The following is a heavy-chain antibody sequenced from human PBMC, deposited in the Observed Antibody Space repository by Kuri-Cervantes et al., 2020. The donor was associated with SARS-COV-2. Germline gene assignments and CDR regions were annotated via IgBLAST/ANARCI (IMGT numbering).Heavy chain of an antibody. CDR3: ARGMVRGLIQYCYYGMDV. V-gene: IGHV1-2*04. D-gene: IGHD3-10*01. CDR1: GYTFSDYY. Sequence: APVKVSCKASGYTFSDYYMYWVRQAPGQGLEWMGWINPNSGGTNYAQKFQGWVTMTRDTSISTAYMELSRLRSDDTAVYYCARGMVRGLIQYCYYGMDVWGQGTTVTVSS. J-gene: IGHJ6*02. CDR2: INPNSGGT.